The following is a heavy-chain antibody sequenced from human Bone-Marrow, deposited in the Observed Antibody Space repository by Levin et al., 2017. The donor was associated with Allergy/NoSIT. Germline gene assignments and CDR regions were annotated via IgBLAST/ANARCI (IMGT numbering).Heavy chain of an antibody. CDR2: ISYNEKNQ. CDR3: AKCLDYGDYISTHNYYMDV. Sequence: PGGSLRLSCAASGFTFRSYDMHWVRQAPGKGPEWVAVISYNEKNQYYADSVKGRFTISRDNSKNTLYLQMNGLRAEDSAVYYCAKCLDYGDYISTHNYYMDVWGKGTTVTVSS. CDR1: GFTFRSYD. V-gene: IGHV3-30*18. J-gene: IGHJ6*03. D-gene: IGHD4-17*01.